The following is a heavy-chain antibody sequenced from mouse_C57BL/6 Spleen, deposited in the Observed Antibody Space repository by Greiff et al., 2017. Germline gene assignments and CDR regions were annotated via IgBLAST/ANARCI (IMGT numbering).Heavy chain of an antibody. Sequence: QVPLQQSGAELVKPGASVKISCKASGYAFSSYWMNWVKQRPGKGLEWIGQIYPGDGDTNYNGKFKGKATLTADKSSSTAYMQISSLTAEDSAVYFCAISPYVNYYAMDYWGQGTSVTVSS. CDR3: AISPYVNYYAMDY. V-gene: IGHV1-80*01. J-gene: IGHJ4*01. CDR1: GYAFSSYW. CDR2: IYPGDGDT.